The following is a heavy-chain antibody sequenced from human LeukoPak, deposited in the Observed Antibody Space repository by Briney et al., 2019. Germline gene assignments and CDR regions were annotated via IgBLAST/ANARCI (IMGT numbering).Heavy chain of an antibody. CDR2: ISSSSSTI. V-gene: IGHV3-48*01. CDR1: GFTFSSYS. J-gene: IGHJ4*02. Sequence: GGSLRLSCAASGFTFSSYSMNWVRQAPGKGLEWVSYISSSSSTIYYADSVKGRFTISRDNSKNTLYLQMNSLRAEDTAVYYCAKIWSGVFDYWGQGIMVTVSS. CDR3: AKIWSGVFDY. D-gene: IGHD3-3*01.